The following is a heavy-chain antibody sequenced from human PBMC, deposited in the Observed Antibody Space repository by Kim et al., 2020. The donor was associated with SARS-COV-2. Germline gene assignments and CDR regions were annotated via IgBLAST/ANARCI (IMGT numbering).Heavy chain of an antibody. J-gene: IGHJ4*02. CDR1: GFTFSSYG. Sequence: GGSLRLSCAASGFTFSSYGMHWVRQAPGKGLEWVAVISYDGSNKYYADSVKGRFTISRDNSKNTLYRQMNSLRAEDTAVYYCAKDGPDSSFPYYFDYWGQGTLVTVSS. V-gene: IGHV3-30*18. CDR2: ISYDGSNK. CDR3: AKDGPDSSFPYYFDY. D-gene: IGHD3-22*01.